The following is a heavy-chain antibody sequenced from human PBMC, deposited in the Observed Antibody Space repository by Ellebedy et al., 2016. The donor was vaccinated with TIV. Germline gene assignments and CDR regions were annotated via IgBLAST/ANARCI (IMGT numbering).Heavy chain of an antibody. CDR2: IYQDGSAQ. Sequence: GESLKISCVASGCSFRSYCMSWVRQAHGKGLEWVANIYQDGSAQYYADSVKGRFTISRDNAKNSLFLQMNSLRVEDTAVYYCARRGSYGDYAVQVNSWFDRWGRGTLVSVSS. CDR1: GCSFRSYC. V-gene: IGHV3-7*01. CDR3: ARRGSYGDYAVQVNSWFDR. J-gene: IGHJ5*02. D-gene: IGHD4-17*01.